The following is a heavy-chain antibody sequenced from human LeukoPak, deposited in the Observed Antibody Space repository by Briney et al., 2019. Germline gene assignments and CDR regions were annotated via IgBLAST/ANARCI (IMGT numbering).Heavy chain of an antibody. V-gene: IGHV4-39*01. D-gene: IGHD3-10*01. CDR2: ISYNGRT. CDR1: GDSISSNNYF. CDR3: ARHYGP. J-gene: IGHJ5*02. Sequence: PSEALSLTCIVSGDSISSNNYFWGWICQSPGKGLEWIGEISYNGRTYYNPSLKSRVTISVDTSKNQFSLKLNSVTAADTAVYYCARHYGPWGRGTLVTVSS.